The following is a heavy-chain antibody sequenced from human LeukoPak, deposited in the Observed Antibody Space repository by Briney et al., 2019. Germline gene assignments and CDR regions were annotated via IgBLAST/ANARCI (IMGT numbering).Heavy chain of an antibody. D-gene: IGHD3-9*01. CDR1: GGSFSGYY. CDR3: ARVTGSAFDI. V-gene: IGHV4-59*01. CDR2: VYYIGST. Sequence: SETLSLTCAVYGGSFSGYYWSWIRQPPGKGLEWIGYVYYIGSTNYNPSLKSRVTISVDTSKNQFSLKLSSVTAADTAVYYCARVTGSAFDIWGQGTMVTVSS. J-gene: IGHJ3*02.